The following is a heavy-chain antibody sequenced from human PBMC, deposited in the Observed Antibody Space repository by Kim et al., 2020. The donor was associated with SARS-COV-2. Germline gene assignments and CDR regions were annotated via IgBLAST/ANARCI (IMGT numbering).Heavy chain of an antibody. J-gene: IGHJ6*02. CDR3: ARDRSTVTIYYYYGMDV. V-gene: IGHV3-21*01. D-gene: IGHD4-4*01. Sequence: VAGRVTRSRDNAKNALYLQMNSLRAEDTAVYYCARDRSTVTIYYYYGMDVWGQGTTVTVSS.